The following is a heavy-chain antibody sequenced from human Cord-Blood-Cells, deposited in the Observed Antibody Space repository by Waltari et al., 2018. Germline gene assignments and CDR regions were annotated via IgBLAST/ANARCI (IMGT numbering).Heavy chain of an antibody. CDR3: ARAGSHAFDI. CDR2: ISSSGSTI. CDR1: GFTFSSYE. V-gene: IGHV3-48*03. Sequence: EVQLVESGGGLVQPGGSLRLSCAASGFTFSSYEMNWVRQAPGKGLEGVSYISSSGSTIYYADSVKGRFTISRDNAKNSLYLQMNSLRAEDTAVYYCARAGSHAFDIWGQGTMVTVSS. J-gene: IGHJ3*02.